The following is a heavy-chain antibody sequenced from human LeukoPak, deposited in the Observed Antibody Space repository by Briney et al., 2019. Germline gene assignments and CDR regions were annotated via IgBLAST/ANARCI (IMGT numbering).Heavy chain of an antibody. CDR3: ARERRGYYYSAFDI. J-gene: IGHJ3*02. V-gene: IGHV3-7*01. CDR2: IKQDGSEK. D-gene: IGHD3-22*01. CDR1: GFTFSSYW. Sequence: GGSLRLSCAASGFTFSSYWMSWVRQAPGKGLEWVANIKQDGSEKYYVDSVKGRFTISRDNAKNSLYLQMNSLRAEDTAVYYCARERRGYYYSAFDIWGQGTMVTVSS.